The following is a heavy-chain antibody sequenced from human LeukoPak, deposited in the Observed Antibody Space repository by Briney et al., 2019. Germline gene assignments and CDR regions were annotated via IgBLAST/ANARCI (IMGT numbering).Heavy chain of an antibody. CDR3: ARGVLRFLEWLLPSAYYYYMDV. V-gene: IGHV1-69*06. Sequence: SVKVSCKASGGTFSSYAISWVRQAPGQGLEWMGGIIPIFGTANYAQKFQGRVTITADKSTSTAYMELSSLRSEDTAVYYCARGVLRFLEWLLPSAYYYYMDVWGKGTTVTVSS. CDR1: GGTFSSYA. D-gene: IGHD3-3*01. CDR2: IIPIFGTA. J-gene: IGHJ6*03.